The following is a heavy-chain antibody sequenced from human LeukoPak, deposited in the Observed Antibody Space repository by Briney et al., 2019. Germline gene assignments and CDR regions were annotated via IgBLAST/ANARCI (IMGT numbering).Heavy chain of an antibody. CDR2: INPNSGGT. D-gene: IGHD3-22*01. CDR3: ARDRYYYDSSGSGYMDV. CDR1: GYTFTSYG. V-gene: IGHV1-2*02. Sequence: SVKVSCKASGYTFTSYGISWVRQAPGQGLEWMGWINPNSGGTNYAQKFQGRVTMTRDTSISTAYMELSRLRSDDTAVYYCARDRYYYDSSGSGYMDVWGKGTTVTVSS. J-gene: IGHJ6*03.